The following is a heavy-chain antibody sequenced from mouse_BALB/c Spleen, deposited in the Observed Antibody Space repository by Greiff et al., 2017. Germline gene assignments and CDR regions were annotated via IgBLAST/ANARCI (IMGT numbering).Heavy chain of an antibody. J-gene: IGHJ2*01. CDR3: ARCPITTVVATPFDY. CDR2: INPSSGYT. CDR1: GYTFTSYT. V-gene: IGHV1-4*01. Sequence: VQLHQSGAELARPGASVKMSCKASGYTFTSYTMHWVKQRPGQGLEWIGYINPSSGYTNYNQKFKDKATLTADKSSSTAYMQLSSLTSEDSAVYYCARCPITTVVATPFDYWGQGTTLTVSS. D-gene: IGHD1-1*01.